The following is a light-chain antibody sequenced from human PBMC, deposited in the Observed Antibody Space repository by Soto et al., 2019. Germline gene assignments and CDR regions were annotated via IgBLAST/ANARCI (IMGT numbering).Light chain of an antibody. CDR1: PSVSSY. CDR3: QQRSNWPWT. CDR2: DAS. Sequence: EIVLTQSPATLSLSPGDKATLSCRASPSVSSYLAWYQQKSGQAPRLLMYDASIRATGIPARFSGTGSERDFTLTITSLEPEDFAVYYCQQRSNWPWTFGQGTKVEIK. J-gene: IGKJ1*01. V-gene: IGKV3-11*02.